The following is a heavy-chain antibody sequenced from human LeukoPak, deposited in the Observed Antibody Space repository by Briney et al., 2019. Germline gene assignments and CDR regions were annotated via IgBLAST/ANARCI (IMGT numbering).Heavy chain of an antibody. J-gene: IGHJ4*02. CDR2: INHSGST. CDR1: GGSFSGYY. D-gene: IGHD3-16*01. Sequence: SETLSLTCAAYGGSFSGYYWSWIRQPPGKGLEWIGEINHSGSTNYNPSLKSRVTISVDKSKNQFSLKLSSVTAADTAVYYCACLRFDYWGQGTLVTVSS. V-gene: IGHV4-34*01. CDR3: ACLRFDY.